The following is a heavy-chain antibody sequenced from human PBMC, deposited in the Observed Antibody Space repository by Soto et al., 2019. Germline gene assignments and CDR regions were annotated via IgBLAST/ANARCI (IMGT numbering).Heavy chain of an antibody. Sequence: SETLSLTCTVSGGSISSGGYYWSWIRQHPGKGLEWIGYIYYSGSTYYNPSLKSRVTISVDTSKNQFSLKLSSVTAADTAVYYCARYRPKVVAATWDAFDIWGQGTMVT. D-gene: IGHD2-15*01. J-gene: IGHJ3*02. CDR3: ARYRPKVVAATWDAFDI. V-gene: IGHV4-31*03. CDR1: GGSISSGGYY. CDR2: IYYSGST.